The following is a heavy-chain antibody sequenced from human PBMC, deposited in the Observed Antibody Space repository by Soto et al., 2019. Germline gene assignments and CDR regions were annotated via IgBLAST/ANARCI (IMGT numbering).Heavy chain of an antibody. J-gene: IGHJ4*02. CDR1: GGTFSSYT. CDR3: VRGGREVGANFDY. Sequence: QVQLVQSGAEVKKPGSSVKVSCKASGGTFSSYTISWVRQAPGQGLEWMGRIIPILGIANYAQKFQGRVTITADKSTSTAYMELSSLRSQDTAVYYCVRGGREVGANFDYWGQGTLVTVSS. V-gene: IGHV1-69*02. CDR2: IIPILGIA. D-gene: IGHD1-26*01.